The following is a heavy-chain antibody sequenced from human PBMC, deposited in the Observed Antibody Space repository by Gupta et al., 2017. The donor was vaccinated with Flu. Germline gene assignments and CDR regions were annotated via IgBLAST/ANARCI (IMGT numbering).Heavy chain of an antibody. Sequence: QAPGKGLEWDSGINWNSGNLGYVDSVKGRFTISRDNAKNSLYLQMDSLRAEDTALYYCVRGMGRRYYYYAMDVWGQGTTVTVSS. J-gene: IGHJ6*02. CDR3: VRGMGRRYYYYAMDV. CDR2: INWNSGNL. V-gene: IGHV3-9*01. D-gene: IGHD1-26*01.